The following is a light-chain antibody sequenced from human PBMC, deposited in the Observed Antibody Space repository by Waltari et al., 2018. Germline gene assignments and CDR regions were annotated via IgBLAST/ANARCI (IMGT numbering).Light chain of an antibody. Sequence: QSALTHPASVSGSPGPSITIPCTGPSSDVRTYKPVHWYQQHPGKAPKLMIYAVSKRPSGVSDRFSGSKSGDMASLTISGLQPEDDAEYFCSSYAGSSKGVFGGGTKVTVL. CDR1: SSDVRTYKP. CDR2: AVS. V-gene: IGLV2-23*02. CDR3: SSYAGSSKGV. J-gene: IGLJ2*01.